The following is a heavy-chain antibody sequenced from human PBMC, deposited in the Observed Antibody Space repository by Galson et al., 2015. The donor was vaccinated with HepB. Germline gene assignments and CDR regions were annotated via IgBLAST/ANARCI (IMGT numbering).Heavy chain of an antibody. J-gene: IGHJ3*02. D-gene: IGHD6-6*01. CDR1: GFTFSSYS. CDR3: ARLQGLAARPRGYAFDI. Sequence: SLRLSCAASGFTFSSYSMNWVRQAPGKGLEWASYISSSSSTIYYADSVKGRFTISRDNAKNSLYLQMNSLRDEDTAVYYCARLQGLAARPRGYAFDIWGQGTMVTVSS. CDR2: ISSSSSTI. V-gene: IGHV3-48*02.